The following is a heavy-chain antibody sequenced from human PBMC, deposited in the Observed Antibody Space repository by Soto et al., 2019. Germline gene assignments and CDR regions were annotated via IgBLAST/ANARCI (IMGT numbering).Heavy chain of an antibody. CDR3: ASGGSSWYPDYYYGMDV. D-gene: IGHD6-13*01. Sequence: PWETLSLTCTVSGGSISSYYWSWIRQPPGKGLEWIGYIYYSGSTNYNPSLKSRVTISVDTSKNQFSLKLSSVTAADTAVYYCASGGSSWYPDYYYGMDVWGQGTTVTVSS. V-gene: IGHV4-59*01. CDR1: GGSISSYY. J-gene: IGHJ6*02. CDR2: IYYSGST.